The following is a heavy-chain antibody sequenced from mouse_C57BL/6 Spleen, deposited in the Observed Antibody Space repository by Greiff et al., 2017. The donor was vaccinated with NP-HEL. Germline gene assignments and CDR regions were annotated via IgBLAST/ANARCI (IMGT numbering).Heavy chain of an antibody. CDR1: GYTFTSYW. V-gene: IGHV1-59*01. D-gene: IGHD2-4*01. CDR3: ARRDIYYDYDVSYFDY. Sequence: QVQLQQPGAELVRPGTSVKLSCKASGYTFTSYWMHWVKQRPGQGLEWIGVIDPSDSYTNYNQKFKGQATLTVDTSSSTAYMQLSSLTSEDSAVYYCARRDIYYDYDVSYFDYWGQGTTLTVSS. CDR2: IDPSDSYT. J-gene: IGHJ2*01.